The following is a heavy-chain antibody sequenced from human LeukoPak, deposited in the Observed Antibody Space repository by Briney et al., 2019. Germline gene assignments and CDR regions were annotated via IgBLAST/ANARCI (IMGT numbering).Heavy chain of an antibody. CDR2: ISGYNGDT. D-gene: IGHD6-19*01. V-gene: IGHV1-18*04. Sequence: ASVKVSCKASGYVFNLFGFSWVRQAPGQGLEWMGWISGYNGDTKYAQKIQGRVTLTTDSSASTAYMELRTLRSDDTAIYYCARDRDLIGVTTTRLDYWGPGTLVTVSS. CDR1: GYVFNLFG. CDR3: ARDRDLIGVTTTRLDY. J-gene: IGHJ4*02.